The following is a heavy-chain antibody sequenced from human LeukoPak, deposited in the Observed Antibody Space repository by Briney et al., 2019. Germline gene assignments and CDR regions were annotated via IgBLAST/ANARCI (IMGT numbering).Heavy chain of an antibody. V-gene: IGHV4-34*01. CDR3: ARVSNESGYDLGMDY. D-gene: IGHD5-12*01. CDR2: INHSGST. Sequence: SETLSLTCAVYGGSFSGYYWSWIRQPPGKGLEWIGEINHSGSTNYNPSLKSRVTTSVGTSKNQFSLKLSSVTAADTAVYYCARVSNESGYDLGMDYWGQGTLVTVSS. J-gene: IGHJ4*02. CDR1: GGSFSGYY.